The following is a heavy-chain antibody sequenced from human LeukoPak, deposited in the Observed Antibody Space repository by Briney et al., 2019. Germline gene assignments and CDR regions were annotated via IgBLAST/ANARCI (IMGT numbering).Heavy chain of an antibody. D-gene: IGHD5-12*01. CDR3: ARNENSGWGYFDY. Sequence: GGSLRLSCAASGFTFGTYSMNWVRQAPGKGLEWVSVIGGSNGITFYVGSVKGRFTISRDNSKDTLYLQMNSLRAEDTAVYYCARNENSGWGYFDYWGQGTLVTVSS. CDR1: GFTFGTYS. V-gene: IGHV3-23*01. J-gene: IGHJ4*02. CDR2: IGGSNGIT.